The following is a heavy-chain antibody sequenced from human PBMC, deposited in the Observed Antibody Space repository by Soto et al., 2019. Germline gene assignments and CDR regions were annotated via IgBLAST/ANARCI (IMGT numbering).Heavy chain of an antibody. D-gene: IGHD6-19*01. J-gene: IGHJ4*02. CDR2: ISGSGDTP. V-gene: IGHV3-23*01. CDR3: AKEGTSGLYYFDY. CDR1: GFTFSNYA. Sequence: EVQLLESGGGLVQPGGSLRLSCAASGFTFSNYAISWVRQAPGKGLEWVSIISGSGDTPYYADSVTGRFTISRDNSRNTLYLQMNSLRAGDSAKYYCAKEGTSGLYYFDYWGPGTLVTVSS.